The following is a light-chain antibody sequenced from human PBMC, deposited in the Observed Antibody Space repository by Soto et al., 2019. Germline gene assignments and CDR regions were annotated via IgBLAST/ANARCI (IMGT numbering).Light chain of an antibody. J-gene: IGLJ1*01. CDR3: SSYTSSDTYV. CDR1: SSDVGSYNR. CDR2: DVH. Sequence: HSVLTQPPSVSASPGQSVTISCTGTSSDVGSYNRVSWYQQSPGTAPKLMIYDVHNRPSGVPDRFSVSKSGNTASLTISGLQAEDEADYYCSSYTSSDTYVFGTGTKLTVL. V-gene: IGLV2-18*02.